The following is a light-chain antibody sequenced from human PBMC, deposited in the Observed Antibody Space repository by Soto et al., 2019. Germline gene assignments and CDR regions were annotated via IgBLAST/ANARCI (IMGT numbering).Light chain of an antibody. Sequence: QSVLTQPPSVSGAPGQRVTISCTGSSSNIGAGYDVHWYQQLPGTAPKLLIYGNSNRPSGVPDRFSGSKSGTSASLAITGLQAXDEADYYCQSYDSSLSVVFGGGTQLTVL. V-gene: IGLV1-40*01. CDR2: GNS. CDR3: QSYDSSLSVV. CDR1: SSNIGAGYD. J-gene: IGLJ2*01.